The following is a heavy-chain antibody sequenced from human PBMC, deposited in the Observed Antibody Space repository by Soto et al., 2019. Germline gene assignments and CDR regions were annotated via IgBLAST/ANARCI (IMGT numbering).Heavy chain of an antibody. V-gene: IGHV4-4*07. CDR3: ARDLYYDSSGYWTYGY. CDR1: GGSISSYC. Sequence: PSETLSLTCTVSGGSISSYCRSWIRQPAGRGLEWIGRIYTSGSTNYNPSLKSRVTMSVETSKNQFSLKLSSVAAADTAVYYCARDLYYDSSGYWTYGYWGQGTLVNVSS. CDR2: IYTSGST. D-gene: IGHD3-22*01. J-gene: IGHJ4*02.